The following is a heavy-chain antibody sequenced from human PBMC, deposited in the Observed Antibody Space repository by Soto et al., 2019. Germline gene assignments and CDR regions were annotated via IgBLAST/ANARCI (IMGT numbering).Heavy chain of an antibody. Sequence: EVQLVESGGGLVQPGGSLRLSCAASGFTFSSYWMHWVRQAPGKGLVWVSRINSDGSSTSYADSVQGRFTISRDNAKNTLYLQMNSLRAEDTAVYYCLRTSLVVAAATREDYWGQGTLVPVS. J-gene: IGHJ4*02. V-gene: IGHV3-74*01. CDR3: LRTSLVVAAATREDY. D-gene: IGHD2-15*01. CDR2: INSDGSST. CDR1: GFTFSSYW.